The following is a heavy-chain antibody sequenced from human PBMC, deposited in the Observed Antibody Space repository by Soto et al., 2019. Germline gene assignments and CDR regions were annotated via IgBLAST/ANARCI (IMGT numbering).Heavy chain of an antibody. J-gene: IGHJ5*02. D-gene: IGHD6-19*01. Sequence: SETLSLTCTVSGGSISSNSYYWGWIRQPPGKGLEWIGSIYYSGSTYYNPSLKSRVTISVDTSKNQFSLKLSSVTAADTAVYYCARLGVIAVAGTGGRFDPWGQGTLVTVS. CDR2: IYYSGST. V-gene: IGHV4-39*01. CDR1: GGSISSNSYY. CDR3: ARLGVIAVAGTGGRFDP.